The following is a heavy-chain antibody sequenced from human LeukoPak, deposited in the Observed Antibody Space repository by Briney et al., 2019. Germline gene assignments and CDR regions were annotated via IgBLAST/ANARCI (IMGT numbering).Heavy chain of an antibody. D-gene: IGHD6-13*01. CDR1: GYTFTSYG. J-gene: IGHJ6*03. V-gene: IGHV1-18*01. CDR2: ISAYNGNT. Sequence: SVKVSCKASGYTFTSYGISWLRQAPGQGLEWMGWISAYNGNTTYAQKPQGRVTMTTDTSTSTAYMELRSLRSDDTAVYYCARGLGLYSSSWFNYYYYYMDVWGKGTTVTVSS. CDR3: ARGLGLYSSSWFNYYYYYMDV.